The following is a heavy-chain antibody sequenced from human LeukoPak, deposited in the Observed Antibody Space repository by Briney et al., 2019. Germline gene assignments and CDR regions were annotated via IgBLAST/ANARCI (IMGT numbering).Heavy chain of an antibody. V-gene: IGHV3-53*01. CDR2: LYNTGNT. CDR3: AKEGSSGWYYFDY. D-gene: IGHD6-19*01. Sequence: GGSLRLSCAASGFTVNSNYLSWVRQAPGKGLEWVSTLYNTGNTYYANSVKGRFSISRDNSKNTLFLQMNSLRAEDTAVYYCAKEGSSGWYYFDYWGQGTLVTVSS. J-gene: IGHJ4*02. CDR1: GFTVNSNY.